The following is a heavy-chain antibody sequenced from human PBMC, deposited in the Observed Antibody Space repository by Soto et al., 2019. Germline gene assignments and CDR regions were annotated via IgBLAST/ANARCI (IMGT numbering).Heavy chain of an antibody. D-gene: IGHD3-22*01. V-gene: IGHV3-64D*06. Sequence: VQLVESGGGLVQRGGSLRLSCSASGFSFSSSAMHWVRQAPGKGLEYVSAISSNGANTYYADSVKGRFTISRDKSKNTLYLQMSSLRAEDTAVYYCVKDQNYDRDGYYPYYFDYWGQGTLVTVSS. CDR2: ISSNGANT. CDR1: GFSFSSSA. J-gene: IGHJ4*02. CDR3: VKDQNYDRDGYYPYYFDY.